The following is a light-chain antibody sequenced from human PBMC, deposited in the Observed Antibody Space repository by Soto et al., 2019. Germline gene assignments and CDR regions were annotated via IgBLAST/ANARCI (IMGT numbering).Light chain of an antibody. V-gene: IGLV2-14*01. CDR2: DVT. CDR1: SSDVGAYNY. J-gene: IGLJ3*02. Sequence: QSALTQPASVSGSPGQSITISCTGTSSDVGAYNYVSWYQQHPGKAPQLMIYDVTNGPSGVSNRFSGSKSGNTASLTISGLQAEDEADYYCSSYTSSSTLVVFGGGTKLTVL. CDR3: SSYTSSSTLVV.